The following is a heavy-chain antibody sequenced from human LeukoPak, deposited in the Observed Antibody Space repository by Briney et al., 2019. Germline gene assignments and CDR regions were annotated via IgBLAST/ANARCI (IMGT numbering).Heavy chain of an antibody. V-gene: IGHV3-66*01. CDR2: IYSGGST. CDR3: ARVVAAAGHYYYYYGMDV. D-gene: IGHD6-13*01. CDR1: GFTFDDYA. Sequence: PGGSLRLSCAASGFTFDDYAMHWVRQAPGKGLEWVSVIYSGGSTYYADSVKGRFTISRDNSKNTLYLQMNSLRAEDTAVYYCARVVAAAGHYYYYYGMDVWGQGTTVTVSS. J-gene: IGHJ6*02.